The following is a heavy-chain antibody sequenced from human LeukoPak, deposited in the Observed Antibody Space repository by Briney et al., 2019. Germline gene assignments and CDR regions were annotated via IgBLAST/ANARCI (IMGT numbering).Heavy chain of an antibody. V-gene: IGHV4-34*01. CDR2: INHSGST. Sequence: SETLSLTCAVYGGSFSGYYWSWIRQPPGKGLEWIGEINHSGSTNYNPSLKSRATISVDTSKNQFSLKLSSVTAADTAVYYCARGLAIFGVVIPWAFDIWGQGTMVTVSS. J-gene: IGHJ3*02. CDR3: ARGLAIFGVVIPWAFDI. D-gene: IGHD3-3*01. CDR1: GGSFSGYY.